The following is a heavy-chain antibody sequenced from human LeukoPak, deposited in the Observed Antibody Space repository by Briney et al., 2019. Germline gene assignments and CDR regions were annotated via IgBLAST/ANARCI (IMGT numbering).Heavy chain of an antibody. Sequence: KTSETLSLTCAVSGGSFSDYDWSWIRQPPGKGLEWIGEINQSGSTNDNPSLKSRVTMSVDTSKSQFSLKLSSVTAADTAVYYCASLWRAGYMDVWGKGTTVTISS. J-gene: IGHJ6*03. CDR2: INQSGST. V-gene: IGHV4-34*01. CDR1: GGSFSDYD. D-gene: IGHD2-21*01. CDR3: ASLWRAGYMDV.